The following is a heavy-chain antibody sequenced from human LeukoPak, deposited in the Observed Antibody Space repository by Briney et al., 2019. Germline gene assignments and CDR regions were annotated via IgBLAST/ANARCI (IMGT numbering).Heavy chain of an antibody. CDR3: ARVRDGYNWRGAFDI. CDR1: GGSSSGYY. V-gene: IGHV4-34*01. Sequence: SENPSLTCAVYGGSSSGYYWSWIRQPPPKGLEWIGEINHSGSTNYNPSLKSRVTISVDTSKNQFSLKLSSVTAADTAVYDCARVRDGYNWRGAFDIWGQGTMVTVSS. D-gene: IGHD5-24*01. CDR2: INHSGST. J-gene: IGHJ3*02.